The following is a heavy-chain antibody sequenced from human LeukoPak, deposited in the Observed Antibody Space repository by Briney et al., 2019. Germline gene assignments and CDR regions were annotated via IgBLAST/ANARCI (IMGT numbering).Heavy chain of an antibody. CDR2: IYYSGST. CDR1: GGSISSYY. CDR3: AGSWLAAAFFDY. J-gene: IGHJ4*02. D-gene: IGHD6-13*01. Sequence: SETLSLTCTVSGGSISSYYWSWIRQPPGKGLEWIGYIYYSGSTNYNPSLKSRVTISVDTSKNQFSLKLSSVAAADTAVYYCAGSWLAAAFFDYWGQGTLVTVSS. V-gene: IGHV4-59*01.